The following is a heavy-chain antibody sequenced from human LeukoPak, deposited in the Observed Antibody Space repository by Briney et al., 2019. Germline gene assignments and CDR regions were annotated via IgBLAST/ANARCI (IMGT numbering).Heavy chain of an antibody. CDR3: ARAQQTGYSSSWYGYYYYGMDV. Sequence: GASVKVSCKASGYTFTSYDINWVRQATGQGLEWMGWMNPNSGNTGYAQKFQGRVTMTRNTSISTAYMELSSLRSEDTAVYYCARAQQTGYSSSWYGYYYYGMDVWGQGTTVTVSS. V-gene: IGHV1-8*01. CDR1: GYTFTSYD. J-gene: IGHJ6*02. D-gene: IGHD6-13*01. CDR2: MNPNSGNT.